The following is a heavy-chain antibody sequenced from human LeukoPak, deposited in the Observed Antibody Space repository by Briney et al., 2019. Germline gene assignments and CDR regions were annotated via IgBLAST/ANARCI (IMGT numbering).Heavy chain of an antibody. V-gene: IGHV4-59*01. J-gene: IGHJ4*02. CDR3: ARTRSYYGSGYYFDY. Sequence: SETLSLTCTVSGGSISSYYWSWIRQPPGKGLEGSGYIYYSGSTNYNPSLKSRVTISVDTSKNQFSLKLSSVTAADTAVYYCARTRSYYGSGYYFDYWGQGTLVTVSS. CDR1: GGSISSYY. D-gene: IGHD3-10*01. CDR2: IYYSGST.